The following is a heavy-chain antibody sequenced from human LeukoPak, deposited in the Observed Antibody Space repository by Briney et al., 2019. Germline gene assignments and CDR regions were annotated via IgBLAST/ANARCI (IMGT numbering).Heavy chain of an antibody. CDR2: ISSSGSTI. J-gene: IGHJ6*04. CDR1: GFAVFSNY. Sequence: GGSLRLSCAASGFAVFSNYMNWVRQAPGKGLEWVSYISSSGSTIYYADSVKGRFTISRDNAKNSLYLQTNSLRAEDTAVYYCAELGITMIGGVWGKGTTVTISS. V-gene: IGHV3-48*03. CDR3: AELGITMIGGV. D-gene: IGHD3-10*02.